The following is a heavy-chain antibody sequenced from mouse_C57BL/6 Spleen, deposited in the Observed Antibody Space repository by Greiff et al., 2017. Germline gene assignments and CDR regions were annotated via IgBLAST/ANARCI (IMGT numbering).Heavy chain of an antibody. J-gene: IGHJ2*01. Sequence: QVQLQQSGPELVKPGASVKISCKASGYAFSSSWMNWVKQRPGKGLEWIGRIYPGDGDTNYNGKFKGKATLTADKSSSTAYMQLSSLTSEDSAVYFCARRVYYDYDKDFDYWGQGTTLTVSS. CDR2: IYPGDGDT. V-gene: IGHV1-82*01. D-gene: IGHD2-4*01. CDR1: GYAFSSSW. CDR3: ARRVYYDYDKDFDY.